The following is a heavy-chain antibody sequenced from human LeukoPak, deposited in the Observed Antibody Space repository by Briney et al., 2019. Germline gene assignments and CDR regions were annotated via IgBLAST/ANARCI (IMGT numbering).Heavy chain of an antibody. J-gene: IGHJ6*03. V-gene: IGHV4-61*02. CDR2: IYTSGST. Sequence: PSETLSLTCTVSGGSISSGSYYWSWIRQPAGKGLEWIGRIYTSGSTNYNPSLKSRVTISVDTSKNQFSLKLSSVTAADAAVYYCARGIEYYDILTGYSPPGYYYYMDVWGKGTTVTISS. D-gene: IGHD3-9*01. CDR3: ARGIEYYDILTGYSPPGYYYYMDV. CDR1: GGSISSGSYY.